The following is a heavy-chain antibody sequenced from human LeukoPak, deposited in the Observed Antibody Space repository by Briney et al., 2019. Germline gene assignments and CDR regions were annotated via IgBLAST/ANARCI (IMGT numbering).Heavy chain of an antibody. CDR2: TYYRSKWYY. D-gene: IGHD1-26*01. J-gene: IGHJ4*02. CDR3: ARDPVGGSTIFDY. CDR1: GDSVSSNSNA. V-gene: IGHV6-1*01. Sequence: SQTLSLTCAISGDSVSSNSNAWNWIRQSPSRGLEWLGRTYYRSKWYYDYAVAVKSRISINPDTSKNQFSLQLSSVTPEDTAVYYCARDPVGGSTIFDYWGQGTLVTVSS.